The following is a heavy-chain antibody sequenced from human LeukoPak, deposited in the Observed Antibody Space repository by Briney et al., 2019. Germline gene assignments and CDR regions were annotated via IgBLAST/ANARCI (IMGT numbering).Heavy chain of an antibody. V-gene: IGHV3-73*01. D-gene: IGHD5-18*01. CDR2: IRSKASSYAT. J-gene: IGHJ4*02. CDR1: GFTFSGSA. Sequence: PGGSLRLSCAASGFTFSGSAMYWVRQASGKGPEWVGRIRSKASSYATVYAASVKGRFTISRDDSKNTAYLQMNSLKTEDTAVYYCTSGGYSYGSLNFWGQGTLVTVSS. CDR3: TSGGYSYGSLNF.